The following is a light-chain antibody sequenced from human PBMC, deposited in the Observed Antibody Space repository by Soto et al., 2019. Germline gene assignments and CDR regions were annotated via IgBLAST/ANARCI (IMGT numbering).Light chain of an antibody. J-gene: IGLJ2*01. CDR2: GNT. V-gene: IGLV1-40*01. CDR3: QSYDLSLDVVL. CDR1: SSNIGAGYD. Sequence: QSVLTQPPSVSGAPGQRVTISCTGSSSNIGAGYDVHWYQQLPGAAPKLLITGNTNRPSGVPDRFSGSKSGTSASLAITGLQAEDEADYYCQSYDLSLDVVLFGGGTKLTVL.